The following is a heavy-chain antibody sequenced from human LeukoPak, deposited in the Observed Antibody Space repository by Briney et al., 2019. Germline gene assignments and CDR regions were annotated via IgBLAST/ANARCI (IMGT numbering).Heavy chain of an antibody. D-gene: IGHD2-15*01. J-gene: IGHJ6*02. CDR3: ARDYCSGGSCYSSWYYYYYYGMDV. CDR2: ISGSGGST. V-gene: IGHV3-23*01. Sequence: GGSLRLSCAASGFTFSSYAMSWVRQAPGKGLEWVSAISGSGGSTYYADSVKGRFTISRDNSKNTLYLQMNSLRAEDTAVYYCARDYCSGGSCYSSWYYYYYYGMDVWGQGTTVTVSS. CDR1: GFTFSSYA.